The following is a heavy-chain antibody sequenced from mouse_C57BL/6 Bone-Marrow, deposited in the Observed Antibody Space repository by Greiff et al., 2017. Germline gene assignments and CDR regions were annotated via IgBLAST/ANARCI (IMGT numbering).Heavy chain of an antibody. D-gene: IGHD1-1*01. Sequence: EVKLMESGGGLVKPGGSLKLSCAASGFTFSSYTMSWVRQTPEKRLQWVAAISGGGGNTYYPDSVKGRITISRDNDKNILYLQMSSLRSEDTALYNCSRQVTTVLATKYFDVWGTGTTVTVSS. CDR2: ISGGGGNT. CDR3: SRQVTTVLATKYFDV. V-gene: IGHV5-9*01. CDR1: GFTFSSYT. J-gene: IGHJ1*03.